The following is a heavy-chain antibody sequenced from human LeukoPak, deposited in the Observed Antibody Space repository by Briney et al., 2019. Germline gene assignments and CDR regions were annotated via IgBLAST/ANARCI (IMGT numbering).Heavy chain of an antibody. D-gene: IGHD2-2*01. J-gene: IGHJ6*02. CDR1: GFTFSNYD. Sequence: GGSLRLSCAASGFTFSNYDMHWVRQATGKGLEWVSAFHTAGDIHYSGSVKGRFATSRENAKNPFYPQMNNLRAGDTAVYYCARGSCSSRSCYKRVNGLDVWGQGTPVTVSS. CDR3: ARGSCSSRSCYKRVNGLDV. CDR2: FHTAGDI. V-gene: IGHV3-13*01.